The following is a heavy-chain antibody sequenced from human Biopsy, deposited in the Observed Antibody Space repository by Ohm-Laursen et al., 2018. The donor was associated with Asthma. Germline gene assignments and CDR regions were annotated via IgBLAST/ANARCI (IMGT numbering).Heavy chain of an antibody. CDR1: GYSLTDLS. J-gene: IGHJ4*02. D-gene: IGHD4-17*01. CDR3: ASDFPKDYVRYNFQF. CDR2: HDHEEGGT. Sequence: SVKASYKISGYSLTDLSTHWVRQPPGQGLEWMGGHDHEEGGTVNARRFQGRVTMTEDTSTDTAYMELTSLSSGDTAVYYCASDFPKDYVRYNFQFWGQGTLVTVSS. V-gene: IGHV1-24*01.